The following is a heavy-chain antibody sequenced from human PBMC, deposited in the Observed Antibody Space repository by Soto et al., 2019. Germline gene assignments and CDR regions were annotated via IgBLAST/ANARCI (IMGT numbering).Heavy chain of an antibody. V-gene: IGHV3-33*01. J-gene: IGHJ6*02. D-gene: IGHD5-12*01. CDR1: GFTFSSYG. CDR3: ARDWMATILYYYGMDV. CDR2: IWYDGSNK. Sequence: GGSLRLSCAASGFTFSSYGMHWVRQAPGKGLEWVAVIWYDGSNKYYADSVKGRFTISRDNSKNTLYLQMNSLRAEDTAVYYCARDWMATILYYYGMDVWGQGTTVTVSS.